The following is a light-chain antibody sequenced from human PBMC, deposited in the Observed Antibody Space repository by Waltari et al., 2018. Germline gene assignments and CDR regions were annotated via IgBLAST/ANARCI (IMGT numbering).Light chain of an antibody. V-gene: IGKV4-1*01. J-gene: IGKJ4*01. Sequence: DIVITQSPESLAVSLGERATINCKSSQSVLYSSNNKNYLAWYQQKPGQPPKLLIYWASTRESGIPDRFSGSGSGTYFTLIISSLHAEDVAVYYCQQYYRTPLTFGGGTKVEIK. CDR2: WAS. CDR1: QSVLYSSNNKNY. CDR3: QQYYRTPLT.